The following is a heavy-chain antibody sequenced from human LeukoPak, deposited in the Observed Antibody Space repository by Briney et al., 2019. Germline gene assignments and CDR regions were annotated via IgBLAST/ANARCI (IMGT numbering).Heavy chain of an antibody. D-gene: IGHD2-2*03. J-gene: IGHJ4*02. Sequence: GGSLRLSCAASGFTFDDYAMHWVRHAPGKGLEWVSGISWNSGSIGYADSVKGRFTISRDNAKNSLYLQMNSLRAEDTALYYCAKVEIVGLSLYYFDYWGQGTLVTVSS. CDR1: GFTFDDYA. CDR2: ISWNSGSI. CDR3: AKVEIVGLSLYYFDY. V-gene: IGHV3-9*01.